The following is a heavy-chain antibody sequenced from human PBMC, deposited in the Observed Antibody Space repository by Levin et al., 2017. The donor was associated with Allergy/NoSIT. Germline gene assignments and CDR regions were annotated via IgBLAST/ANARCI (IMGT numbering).Heavy chain of an antibody. J-gene: IGHJ3*02. Sequence: PGGSLRLSCVASGVSFRSSRMNWVRPAPGKGLEWISYISSSSSSIDYADSVKGRFTISRDNAKNSLFLQMNSLRDEDTAVYFCAGMKRNILQAFGIWGQGTMVTVSS. V-gene: IGHV3-48*02. CDR2: ISSSSSSI. CDR1: GVSFRSSR. CDR3: AGMKRNILQAFGI. D-gene: IGHD2/OR15-2a*01.